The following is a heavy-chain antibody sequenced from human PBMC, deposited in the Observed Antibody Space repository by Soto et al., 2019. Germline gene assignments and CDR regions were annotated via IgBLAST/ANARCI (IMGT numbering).Heavy chain of an antibody. V-gene: IGHV4-59*11. CDR2: TSYSGRT. J-gene: IGHJ4*02. CDR1: SGSITSHY. CDR3: ARLIGLGPFDY. Sequence: QVQLQESGPGLVKPSETLSLTCTVSSGSITSHYWSWIRQPPGKGLEWIGYTSYSGRTNHNPSLKRRVTSSLDTSKNQFALKLSPVTAAETAVYFWARLIGLGPFDYGGQGTLVTVSS. D-gene: IGHD3-22*01.